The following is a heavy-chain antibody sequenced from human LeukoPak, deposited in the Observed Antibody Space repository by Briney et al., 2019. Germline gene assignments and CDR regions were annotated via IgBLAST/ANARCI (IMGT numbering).Heavy chain of an antibody. CDR1: GFTFSNAW. Sequence: GGSLRLSCAASGFTFSNAWMSWVRQAPGKGLEWVGRIQSKTDSGTTDYAAPVKGRFTISRDDSKNTLYLQMNSLKTDDTAVYYCTTELYCGGDCYHGAWGQGTLVTVSS. CDR3: TTELYCGGDCYHGA. CDR2: IQSKTDSGTT. J-gene: IGHJ5*02. D-gene: IGHD2-21*02. V-gene: IGHV3-15*01.